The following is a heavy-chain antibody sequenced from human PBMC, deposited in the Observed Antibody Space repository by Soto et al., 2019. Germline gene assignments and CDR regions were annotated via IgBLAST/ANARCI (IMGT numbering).Heavy chain of an antibody. V-gene: IGHV3-7*04. J-gene: IGHJ4*02. CDR3: ARGSLVVVITGLLDY. D-gene: IGHD3-22*01. CDR1: GFTFSSYW. Sequence: GGSLRLSCAASGFTFSSYWMSWVRQAPGKGLEGVANIKQDGSEKYYVDSVKGRFTISRDNAKNSLYLQMNSLRAEDTAVYYCARGSLVVVITGLLDYWGQGTLVTVSS. CDR2: IKQDGSEK.